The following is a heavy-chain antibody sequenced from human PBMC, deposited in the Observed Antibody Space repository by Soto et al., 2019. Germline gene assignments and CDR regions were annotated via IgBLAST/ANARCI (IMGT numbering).Heavy chain of an antibody. CDR1: GFTFTKSG. CDR2: IGGSGRKT. Sequence: PGGSLRLSCAASGFTFTKSGMGWVRQAPGKGLEWVAGIGGSGRKTYYADSVKGRFSISRDNSKNSLFLQMNSLSADDTAIYYCAKDGLSDSPSAIDYWGLGTLVTVPS. J-gene: IGHJ4*02. CDR3: AKDGLSDSPSAIDY. V-gene: IGHV3-23*01. D-gene: IGHD6-13*01.